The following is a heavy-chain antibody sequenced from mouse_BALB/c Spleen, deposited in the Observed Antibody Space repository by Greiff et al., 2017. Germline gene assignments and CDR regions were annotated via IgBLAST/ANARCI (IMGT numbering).Heavy chain of an antibody. CDR2: ISCYNGAT. V-gene: IGHV1S34*01. Sequence: LVKTGASVKISCKASGYSFTGYYMHWVKQSHGKSLEWIGYISCYNGATSYNQKFKGKATFTVDRSSSTAYMQFNSLTSEDSAVYYCARCDYDVEDYFDYWGKAPLSQSPQ. D-gene: IGHD2-4*01. CDR1: GYSFTGYY. CDR3: ARCDYDVEDYFDY. J-gene: IGHJ2*01.